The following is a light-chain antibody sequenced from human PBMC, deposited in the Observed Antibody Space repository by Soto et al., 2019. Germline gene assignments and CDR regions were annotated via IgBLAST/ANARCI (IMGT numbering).Light chain of an antibody. CDR3: QQRSNWPRT. CDR1: QSVSSY. J-gene: IGKJ1*01. Sequence: EIVLTQSPATLSLSPGERATLSCRASQSVSSYLAWYQQKPGQAPRLLIYDASNRATGIPARFSGSGSGTDFTLTISSLEPEDFEVYYCQQRSNWPRTFGQWTKVEIK. CDR2: DAS. V-gene: IGKV3-11*01.